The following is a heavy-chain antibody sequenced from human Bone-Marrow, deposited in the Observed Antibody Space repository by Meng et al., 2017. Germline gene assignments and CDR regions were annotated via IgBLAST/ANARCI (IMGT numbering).Heavy chain of an antibody. CDR3: ARARTTNQSKYRNAYNWFDP. D-gene: IGHD2/OR15-2a*01. J-gene: IGHJ5*02. Sequence: QVQLQESGPGLVKPSGTLSLTCAVSGGSISSSNWWRWVRQPPGKGLEWIGEIYHSGSTNYNPSLKSRVIMSVDTSKNQFSLKLYSVTAADTAVYYCARARTTNQSKYRNAYNWFDPWGQGTLVTVSS. CDR2: IYHSGST. CDR1: GGSISSSNW. V-gene: IGHV4-4*02.